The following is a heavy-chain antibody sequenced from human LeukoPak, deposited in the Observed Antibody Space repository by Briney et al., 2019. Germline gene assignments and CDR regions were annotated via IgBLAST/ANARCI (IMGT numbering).Heavy chain of an antibody. J-gene: IGHJ4*02. D-gene: IGHD1-1*01. CDR3: AKADPGTGAFDY. CDR2: ISDGGGTT. V-gene: IGHV3-23*01. Sequence: GGSLRLSCAASGFTFSSYAMDWVRQAPGKGLEWVSAISDGGGTTYYADSVKGRFTVARDNPKNTLYLQMNSLRAEDTAIYYCAKADPGTGAFDYWGQGTLVTVSS. CDR1: GFTFSSYA.